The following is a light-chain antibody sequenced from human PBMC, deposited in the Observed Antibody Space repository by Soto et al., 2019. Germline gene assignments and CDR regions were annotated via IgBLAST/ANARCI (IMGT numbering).Light chain of an antibody. J-gene: IGKJ4*01. CDR1: QDISNY. V-gene: IGKV1-33*01. CDR3: QQSYNIPLT. CDR2: DAS. Sequence: DIQMTQSPSSLSASVGDRVTITCQASQDISNYLNWYQQKPGKAPKLLIYDASNLETGVPSRFRGSGSVTDFTFTISSLQPEDIATYYCQQSYNIPLTFGGGTKVDIK.